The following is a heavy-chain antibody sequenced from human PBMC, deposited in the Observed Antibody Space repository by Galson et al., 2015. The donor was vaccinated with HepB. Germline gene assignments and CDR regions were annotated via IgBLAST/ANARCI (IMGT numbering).Heavy chain of an antibody. J-gene: IGHJ6*02. CDR3: AIAAGNHYYYYYGMDV. CDR2: INPILDIT. D-gene: IGHD2/OR15-2a*01. V-gene: IGHV1-69*04. Sequence: SVKVSCKASGGTFSTFPISWVRQAPGQGLEWMGRINPILDITNYAQKFQARVTISADKSKSTACMELSRLRSEDTAVYYCAIAAGNHYYYYYGMDVWGQGTTVTVSS. CDR1: GGTFSTFP.